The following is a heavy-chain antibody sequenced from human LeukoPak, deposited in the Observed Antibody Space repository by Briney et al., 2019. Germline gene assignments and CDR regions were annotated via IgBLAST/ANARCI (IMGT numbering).Heavy chain of an antibody. CDR3: AREGFGELLYNWFDP. CDR1: GFTFSSYS. CDR2: ISSSSSYI. D-gene: IGHD3-10*01. Sequence: PGGSLRLSCAASGFTFSSYSMNWVRQAPGKGLEWVSSISSSSSYIYYADSVKGRFTISRDNSKNTLYLQMNSLRAEDTAVYYCAREGFGELLYNWFDPWGQGTLVTVSS. J-gene: IGHJ5*02. V-gene: IGHV3-21*01.